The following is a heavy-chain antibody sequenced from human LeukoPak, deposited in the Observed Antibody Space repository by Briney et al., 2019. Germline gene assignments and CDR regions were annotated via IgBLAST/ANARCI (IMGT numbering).Heavy chain of an antibody. V-gene: IGHV4-39*01. D-gene: IGHD3-10*01. Sequence: SETLSLTCTVSGGSISSSSYYWGWIRQPPGKGLERIGSIYYSGSTYYNPSLKSRVTISVDTSKNQFSLKLSSVTAADTAVYYCARNLWFGEVGWFDPWGQGTLVTVSS. CDR3: ARNLWFGEVGWFDP. J-gene: IGHJ5*02. CDR1: GGSISSSSYY. CDR2: IYYSGST.